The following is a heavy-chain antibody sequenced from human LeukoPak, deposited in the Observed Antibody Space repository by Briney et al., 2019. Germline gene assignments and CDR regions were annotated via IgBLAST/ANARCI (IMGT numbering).Heavy chain of an antibody. J-gene: IGHJ4*02. D-gene: IGHD6-13*01. CDR3: ARRPKRSSWYYFDF. V-gene: IGHV5-10-1*01. CDR2: IDPSDSYT. CDR1: GYSFTNYW. Sequence: HGESLKISCKGSGYSFTNYWISWVRQMPGKGLEWMGRIDPSDSYTNYSPSFQGHVTISADKSISTAYLQWSSLKASGTAMYYCARRPKRSSWYYFDFWGQGTLVTVSS.